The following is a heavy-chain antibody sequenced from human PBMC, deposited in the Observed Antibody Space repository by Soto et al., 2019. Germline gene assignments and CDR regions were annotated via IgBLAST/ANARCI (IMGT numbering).Heavy chain of an antibody. CDR3: ARAPPITIFGSWFDL. D-gene: IGHD3-3*01. Sequence: ASVEVCCKASVFTFTSYDMKWVRQSTGQGLEWMGWMNPNSGNTGYAQKFQGRVTMTRNTSISTAYMELSSLRSEDTAVYYCARAPPITIFGSWFDLWGQGTLVTVSS. CDR1: VFTFTSYD. CDR2: MNPNSGNT. V-gene: IGHV1-8*01. J-gene: IGHJ5*02.